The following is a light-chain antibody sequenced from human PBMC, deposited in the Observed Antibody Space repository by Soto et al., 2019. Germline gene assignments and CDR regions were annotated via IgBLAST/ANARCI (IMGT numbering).Light chain of an antibody. V-gene: IGLV2-23*01. CDR2: EGS. J-gene: IGLJ1*01. CDR1: SSDVGSYNL. Sequence: QSTLTQPASVSGSPGQSITISCTGTSSDVGSYNLVSWYQQHPGKAPKLMIYEGSKRPSGVSNRFSGSKSGNTASLTISGLQAEDEADYYCCSYAGTSTFYVLGIGTKVTVL. CDR3: CSYAGTSTFYV.